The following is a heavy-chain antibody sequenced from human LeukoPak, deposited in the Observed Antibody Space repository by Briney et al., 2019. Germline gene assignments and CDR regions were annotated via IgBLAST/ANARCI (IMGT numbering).Heavy chain of an antibody. Sequence: GGCLRLSCSASGFTFSTYSMTWVRQAPGKGLQWVSAISGSGGDTYYADSVKGRFTISRDNSKNTLYLQTNSLRVEDTAVYYCAKDLGGEGGSGFPGYWGQGTLVTVSS. CDR2: ISGSGGDT. CDR1: GFTFSTYS. D-gene: IGHD3-10*01. V-gene: IGHV3-23*01. CDR3: AKDLGGEGGSGFPGY. J-gene: IGHJ4*02.